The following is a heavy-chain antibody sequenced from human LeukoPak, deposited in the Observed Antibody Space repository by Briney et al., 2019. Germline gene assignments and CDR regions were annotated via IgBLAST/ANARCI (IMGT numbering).Heavy chain of an antibody. CDR2: IYYSGST. Sequence: KPSETLSLTCTVSGGSISSSSYYWGWIRQPPGKGLEWIGSIYYSGSTYHNPSLKSRVTISVDTSKNQFSLKLSSVTAADTAVYYCARRLKVTPFDYWGQGTLVTVSS. CDR3: ARRLKVTPFDY. D-gene: IGHD2-21*02. CDR1: GGSISSSSYY. J-gene: IGHJ4*02. V-gene: IGHV4-39*01.